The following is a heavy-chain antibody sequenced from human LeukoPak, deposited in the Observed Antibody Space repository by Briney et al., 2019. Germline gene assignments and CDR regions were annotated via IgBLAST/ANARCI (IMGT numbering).Heavy chain of an antibody. V-gene: IGHV4-30-2*01. CDR1: GGSISSGGYS. Sequence: SQTLSLTCAVSGGSISSGGYSWSWIRQPPGKGLEWIGYIYHSGSTYYNPSLKSRVTISVDRSKNQFPLKLSSVTAADTAVYYCARVAVRGVTDYWGQGTLVTVSS. J-gene: IGHJ4*02. D-gene: IGHD3-10*01. CDR3: ARVAVRGVTDY. CDR2: IYHSGST.